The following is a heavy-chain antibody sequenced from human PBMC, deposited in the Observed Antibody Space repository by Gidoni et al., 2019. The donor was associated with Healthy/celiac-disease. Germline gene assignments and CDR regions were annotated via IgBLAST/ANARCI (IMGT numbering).Heavy chain of an antibody. V-gene: IGHV4-61*02. J-gene: IGHJ6*02. CDR2: IYTSGST. D-gene: IGHD3-3*01. CDR3: ARDVPWSASNHYYYGMDV. CDR1: GGSISSGSYY. Sequence: QVQLQESGPGLVKPSQTLSLTCTVSGGSISSGSYYWSWIRQPAGKGLEWIGRIYTSGSTNYNPSLKSRVTISVDTSKNQFSLKLSSVTAADTAVYYCARDVPWSASNHYYYGMDVWGQGTTVTVSS.